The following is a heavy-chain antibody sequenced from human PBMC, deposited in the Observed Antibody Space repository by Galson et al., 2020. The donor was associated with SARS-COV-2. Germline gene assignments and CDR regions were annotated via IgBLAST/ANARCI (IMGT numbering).Heavy chain of an antibody. CDR1: AASISTSSDY. V-gene: IGHV4-39*01. Sequence: SETLSLTCTVSAASISTSSDYWGWIRQPPGKGLEWIATISYSGSTYYNPSLKSRVMISVDKSKNQFSLKLSSVTAADTAVYYCARRKYYNYYMDVWGKGTTVTSSS. CDR2: ISYSGST. J-gene: IGHJ6*03. CDR3: ARRKYYNYYMDV.